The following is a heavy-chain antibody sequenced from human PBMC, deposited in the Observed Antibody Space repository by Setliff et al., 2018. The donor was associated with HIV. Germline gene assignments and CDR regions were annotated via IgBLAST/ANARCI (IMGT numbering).Heavy chain of an antibody. Sequence: PSETLSLTCTVSGGSISSYYWSWIRQPPGKGLEWIGYIYYSGSTNYNPSLKSRVTISVDTSKNQFSLKLSSVTAADTAAYYCARSEGIAWFDPWGQGTLVTVSS. CDR2: IYYSGST. V-gene: IGHV4-59*01. J-gene: IGHJ5*02. CDR3: ARSEGIAWFDP. D-gene: IGHD3-3*01. CDR1: GGSISSYY.